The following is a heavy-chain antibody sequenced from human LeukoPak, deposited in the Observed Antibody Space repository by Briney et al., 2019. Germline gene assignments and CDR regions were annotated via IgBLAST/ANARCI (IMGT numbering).Heavy chain of an antibody. CDR1: GYTLTELS. J-gene: IGHJ1*01. Sequence: ASVKVSCKVSGYTLTELSMHWVRQAPGKGLEWMGGFDPEDGETIYAQRFQGRVTMTEDTSTDTAYMELSSLRSEDTAVYYCATGGYDILTGYYRGCFQHWGQGTLVTVSS. V-gene: IGHV1-24*01. D-gene: IGHD3-9*01. CDR3: ATGGYDILTGYYRGCFQH. CDR2: FDPEDGET.